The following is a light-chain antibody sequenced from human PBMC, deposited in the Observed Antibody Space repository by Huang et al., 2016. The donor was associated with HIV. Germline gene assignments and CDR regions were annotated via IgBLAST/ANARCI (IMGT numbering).Light chain of an antibody. CDR1: HHIHHY. CDR2: AAS. J-gene: IGKJ1*01. CDR3: LQHFTFHPPT. Sequence: DIQMTQSPSAMSASVGDRVTITCRASHHIHHYLAWFQQKPGRVPMRLIYAASRLQSGVPSRFSGSGSGTEFTLTISSMQPKDFANYYCLQHFTFHPPTCGQRTRVDIK. V-gene: IGKV1-17*03.